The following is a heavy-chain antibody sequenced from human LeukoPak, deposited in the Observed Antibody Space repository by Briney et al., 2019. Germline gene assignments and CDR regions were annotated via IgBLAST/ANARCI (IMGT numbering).Heavy chain of an antibody. CDR1: GYIFTNYG. CDR3: ARGRYCTGTNCFPQWLDP. J-gene: IGHJ5*02. V-gene: IGHV1-18*04. CDR2: ISAHGNT. Sequence: GASVKVSCKASGYIFTNYGIDWVRQAPGQELEWMGWISAHGNTYKAQEFQGRVTMTTDTSTGTAYMELRSLRPDDTALYYCARGRYCTGTNCFPQWLDPWGQGTLVTVSS. D-gene: IGHD2-8*02.